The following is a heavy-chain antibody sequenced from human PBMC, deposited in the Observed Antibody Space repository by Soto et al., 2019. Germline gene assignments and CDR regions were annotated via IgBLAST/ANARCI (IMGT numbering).Heavy chain of an antibody. Sequence: SETLSVTCTVSGGCISRYYWRWIRKPPGKGLEWIGYIYYSGSTNYNPSLKSRVTISVDTSKNQFSLKLSSVTAADTAVYYCARDGYSSSSDYQYGMDVWGQGTTVTVSS. CDR2: IYYSGST. CDR3: ARDGYSSSSDYQYGMDV. V-gene: IGHV4-59*01. D-gene: IGHD6-6*01. CDR1: GGCISRYY. J-gene: IGHJ6*02.